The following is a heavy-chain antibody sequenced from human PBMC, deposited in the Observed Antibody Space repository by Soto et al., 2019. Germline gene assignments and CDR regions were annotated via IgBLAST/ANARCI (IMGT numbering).Heavy chain of an antibody. J-gene: IGHJ4*02. V-gene: IGHV4-38-2*01. CDR3: ARTDNVGYYPH. Sequence: SQTLPRTCAVSGDFIISIYHWAWLRQPPGRGLALIAIIYHTWTTYYTPYLRSRVTISVATSKNQFSLRLSSVTAADSAVYYCARTDNVGYYPHCGQGNLVTVSS. CDR1: GDFIISIYH. CDR2: IYHTWTT. D-gene: IGHD3-3*01.